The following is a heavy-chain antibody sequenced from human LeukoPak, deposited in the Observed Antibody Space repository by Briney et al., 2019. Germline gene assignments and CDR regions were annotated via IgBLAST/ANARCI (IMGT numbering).Heavy chain of an antibody. V-gene: IGHV3-23*01. CDR2: ISGSGGST. CDR1: GFTFSSYA. Sequence: PGRSLRLSCAASGFTFSSYAMSWVRQAPGKGLEWVSAISGSGGSTYYADSVKGRFTISRDNSKNTLYLQMNSLRAEDTAVYYCAKDSIRRLYYYDSSGKEVYYFDYWGQGTLVTVSS. J-gene: IGHJ4*02. D-gene: IGHD3-22*01. CDR3: AKDSIRRLYYYDSSGKEVYYFDY.